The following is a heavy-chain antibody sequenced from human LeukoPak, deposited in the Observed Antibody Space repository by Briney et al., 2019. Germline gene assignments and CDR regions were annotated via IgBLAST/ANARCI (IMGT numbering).Heavy chain of an antibody. D-gene: IGHD3-22*01. Sequence: ASVKVSCKASGYTFTTYTMHWVRQAPGQRLEWMGWINAGNGNTKYSQEFQGRVTITRDTSASTAYMELSSLRSEDMAVYYRARMSTMIVAYDYWGQGTLVTVSS. CDR3: ARMSTMIVAYDY. CDR2: INAGNGNT. V-gene: IGHV1-3*03. CDR1: GYTFTTYT. J-gene: IGHJ4*02.